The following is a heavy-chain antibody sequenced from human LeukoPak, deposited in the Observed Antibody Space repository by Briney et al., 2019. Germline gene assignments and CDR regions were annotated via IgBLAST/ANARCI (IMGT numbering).Heavy chain of an antibody. J-gene: IGHJ4*02. V-gene: IGHV3-9*01. CDR2: VSWNTDHI. CDR1: GFIFHDYV. D-gene: IGHD3-10*01. CDR3: AKSPSFTLGGGYVDS. Sequence: PGRSLRLSCEGSGFIFHDYVVHWVRQAPGKGLEWVSGVSWNTDHIGYADSVKGRFTISRDNDRNTLHLQMNSLRVEDTAFYFCAKSPSFTLGGGYVDSWGRGTLVTVSS.